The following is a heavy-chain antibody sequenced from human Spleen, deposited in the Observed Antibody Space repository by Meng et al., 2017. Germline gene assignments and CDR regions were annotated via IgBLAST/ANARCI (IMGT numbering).Heavy chain of an antibody. Sequence: GGSLRLSCAASGFTFSSYEMNWVRQAPGKGLEWVSYISSSGSTIYYADSVKGRFTISRDNAKNSLYLQMNSLRAEDTAVYYCARVGYCSGGSCYPHHYFDYWGQGTLVTVSS. CDR2: ISSSGSTI. V-gene: IGHV3-48*03. J-gene: IGHJ4*02. CDR1: GFTFSSYE. CDR3: ARVGYCSGGSCYPHHYFDY. D-gene: IGHD2-15*01.